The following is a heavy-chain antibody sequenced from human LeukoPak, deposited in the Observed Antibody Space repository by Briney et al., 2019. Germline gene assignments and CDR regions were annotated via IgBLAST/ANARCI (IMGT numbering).Heavy chain of an antibody. CDR3: ARDLTYYYDNSGYLDL. CDR2: IHQDGSEK. Sequence: PSETLSLTCTVSGYSISSGYYWGWIRQPPGKGLEWVANIHQDGSEKYYVDSVKGRFTISRDNARNSLYLQMNSLRAEDTAVYFCARDLTYYYDNSGYLDLWGQGTPVTVSS. CDR1: GYSISSGYY. V-gene: IGHV3-7*01. J-gene: IGHJ4*02. D-gene: IGHD3-22*01.